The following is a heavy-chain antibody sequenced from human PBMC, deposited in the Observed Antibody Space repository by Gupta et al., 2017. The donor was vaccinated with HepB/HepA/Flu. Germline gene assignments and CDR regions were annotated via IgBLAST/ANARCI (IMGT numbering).Heavy chain of an antibody. D-gene: IGHD1-26*01. CDR3: ARVRGASRADY. J-gene: IGHJ4*02. Sequence: EVQLVESGGGLVQPGGSRRLPCAASGFTFSSYWMNWVRQAPGKGLEWVASIKQDGSEKYYVDSVKGRFTISRDNTKNSLYLQMNSLRAEDTAVYYCARVRGASRADYWGQGTLVTVSS. CDR2: IKQDGSEK. V-gene: IGHV3-7*01. CDR1: GFTFSSYW.